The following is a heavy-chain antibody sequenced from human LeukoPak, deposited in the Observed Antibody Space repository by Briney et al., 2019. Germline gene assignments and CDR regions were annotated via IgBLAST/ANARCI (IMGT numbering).Heavy chain of an antibody. Sequence: SETLSLTCAVYGGSFSGYYWSWIRQPPGKGPEWIGEINHSGSTNYNPSLKSRVTISVDTSKNQFSLKLSSVTAADTAVYYCAASYYYDSSGYYRNFDYWGQGTLVTVSS. CDR2: INHSGST. J-gene: IGHJ4*02. V-gene: IGHV4-34*01. CDR1: GGSFSGYY. D-gene: IGHD3-22*01. CDR3: AASYYYDSSGYYRNFDY.